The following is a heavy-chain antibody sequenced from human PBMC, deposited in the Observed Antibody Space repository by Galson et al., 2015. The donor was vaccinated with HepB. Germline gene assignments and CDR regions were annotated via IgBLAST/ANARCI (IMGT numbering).Heavy chain of an antibody. J-gene: IGHJ4*02. V-gene: IGHV2-5*02. Sequence: PALVKPTQTLTLTSTFSGFSFTPTGVGVSWFRQPPGKALEWLAVIYWDDDKRYSPSLKSRLTVTKDTSRNQVVLTMTNMDPVDTATYFCARDSTNYLYLGSWGLGTLVTVSS. CDR2: IYWDDDK. CDR1: GFSFTPTGVG. D-gene: IGHD4-11*01. CDR3: ARDSTNYLYLGS.